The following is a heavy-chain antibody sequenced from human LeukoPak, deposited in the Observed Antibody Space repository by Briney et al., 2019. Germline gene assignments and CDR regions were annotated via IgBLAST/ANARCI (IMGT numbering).Heavy chain of an antibody. Sequence: GASVKVSCKASGYTFTGYYMHWVRQAPGQGLEWMGWINPNSGGTNYAQKFQGRVTMTRDTSISTAYMELSRLRSDDTAVYYCARSLTSMVRGVTRYNWFDPWGQGTLVTVSS. CDR2: INPNSGGT. J-gene: IGHJ5*02. CDR1: GYTFTGYY. D-gene: IGHD3-10*01. CDR3: ARSLTSMVRGVTRYNWFDP. V-gene: IGHV1-2*02.